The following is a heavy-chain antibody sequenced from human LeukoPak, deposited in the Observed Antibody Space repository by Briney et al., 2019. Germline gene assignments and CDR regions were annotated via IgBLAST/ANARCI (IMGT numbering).Heavy chain of an antibody. CDR1: GGTFSSYA. V-gene: IGHV1-69*13. Sequence: SVKVSCKASGGTFSSYAISWVRQAPGQGLEWMGGIIPIFGTANYAQKFQGRVTITADESTSTAYMELSSLRSEDTAVYYCAGAKYYYGSGSYAYFDYWGQGTLVTVSS. D-gene: IGHD3-10*01. CDR2: IIPIFGTA. CDR3: AGAKYYYGSGSYAYFDY. J-gene: IGHJ4*02.